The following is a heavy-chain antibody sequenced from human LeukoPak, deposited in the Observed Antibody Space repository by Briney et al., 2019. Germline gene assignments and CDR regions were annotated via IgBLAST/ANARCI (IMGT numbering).Heavy chain of an antibody. CDR3: ARDGGYRGYDADC. Sequence: GGSLRLSCAASGFTFSNAYMNWVRQAPGKGLEWVSYISDSGAMYYADSVRGRFTISRENAQNSLFLQMNSLRAEDTAVYYCARDGGYRGYDADCWGQGTLVTVSS. CDR2: ISDSGAM. D-gene: IGHD5-12*01. CDR1: GFTFSNAY. V-gene: IGHV3-69-1*01. J-gene: IGHJ4*02.